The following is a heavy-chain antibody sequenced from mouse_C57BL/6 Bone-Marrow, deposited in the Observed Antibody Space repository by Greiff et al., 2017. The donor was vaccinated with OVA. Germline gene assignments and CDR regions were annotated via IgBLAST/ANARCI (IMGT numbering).Heavy chain of an antibody. V-gene: IGHV1-59*01. CDR2: IDPSDSYT. D-gene: IGHD1-1*01. CDR1: GYTFTSYW. Sequence: QVQLQQPGAELVRPGTSVKLSCKASGYTFTSYWMHWVKQRPGQGLEWIGAIDPSDSYTNYNQKFKGKATLTVDTSSSTAYMQLSSLTSEDSAVYYYSRPYYYGSRGFAYWGQGTLVTVSA. J-gene: IGHJ3*01. CDR3: SRPYYYGSRGFAY.